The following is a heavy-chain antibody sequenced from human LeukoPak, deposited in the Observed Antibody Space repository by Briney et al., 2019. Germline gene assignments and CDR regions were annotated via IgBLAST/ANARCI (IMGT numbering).Heavy chain of an antibody. D-gene: IGHD3-10*01. CDR2: ISGSGGST. V-gene: IGHV3-23*01. J-gene: IGHJ6*03. Sequence: GGSLRLSCAASGFTFSSYGMSWVRQAPGKGLEWVSAISGSGGSTYYADSVKGRFTISRDNSKNTLYLQMNSLRAEDTAVYYCARRQGDPYYYYYYMDVWGKGTTVTISS. CDR1: GFTFSSYG. CDR3: ARRQGDPYYYYYYMDV.